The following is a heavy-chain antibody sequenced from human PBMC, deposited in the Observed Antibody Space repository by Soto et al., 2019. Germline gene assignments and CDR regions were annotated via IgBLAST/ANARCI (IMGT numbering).Heavy chain of an antibody. V-gene: IGHV4-39*01. D-gene: IGHD3-9*01. CDR3: ARRPYYDILTGPAQYYMDV. CDR2: IYYSGST. CDR1: GGSISSSSYY. Sequence: QLQLQESGPGLVKPSETLSLTCTVSGGSISSSSYYWGWIRQPPGKGLEWIGSIYYSGSTYYNPSLKSRVTISVDTSKNQFSLKLSSVTAADTAVYYCARRPYYDILTGPAQYYMDVWGKGTTVTVSS. J-gene: IGHJ6*03.